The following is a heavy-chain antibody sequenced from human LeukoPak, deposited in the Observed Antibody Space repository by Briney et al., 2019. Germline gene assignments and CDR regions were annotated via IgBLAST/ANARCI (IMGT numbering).Heavy chain of an antibody. CDR2: IYHSGST. CDR1: GGSISSGGYY. Sequence: SETLSLTCTVTGGSISSGGYYWSWIRQPPGKGLEWIGYIYHSGSTYYNPSLKSRVTISVDRSKNQFSLKLSSVTAADTAVYYCARVDAGDLGGHFDYWGQGTLVTVSS. J-gene: IGHJ4*02. V-gene: IGHV4-30-2*01. CDR3: ARVDAGDLGGHFDY. D-gene: IGHD3-16*01.